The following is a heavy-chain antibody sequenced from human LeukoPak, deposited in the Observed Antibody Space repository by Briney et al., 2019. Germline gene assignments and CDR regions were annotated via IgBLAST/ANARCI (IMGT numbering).Heavy chain of an antibody. J-gene: IGHJ5*02. CDR1: GGSISSYY. Sequence: SETLSLTCTVSGGSISSYYWSWIRQPPGKGLEWTGYIYYSGSTNYNPSLKSRVTISVDTSKNQFSLKLSSATAADTAVYYCARLTTIPRGFDPWGQGTLVTVSS. CDR2: IYYSGST. V-gene: IGHV4-59*08. D-gene: IGHD1-14*01. CDR3: ARLTTIPRGFDP.